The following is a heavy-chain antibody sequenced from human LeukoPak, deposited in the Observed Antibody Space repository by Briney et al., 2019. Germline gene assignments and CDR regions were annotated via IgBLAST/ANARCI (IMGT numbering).Heavy chain of an antibody. CDR1: GGSISSYY. Sequence: SETLSLTCTVSGGSISSYYWSWIRQPAGKGLEWIGRIYTSGSTNYNPSLKSRVTMSVDTSKNQFSLKLSSVTAADTAVYYCARGQYCGGDCYAWFDPWGQGTLVTVSS. V-gene: IGHV4-4*07. D-gene: IGHD2-21*01. J-gene: IGHJ5*02. CDR3: ARGQYCGGDCYAWFDP. CDR2: IYTSGST.